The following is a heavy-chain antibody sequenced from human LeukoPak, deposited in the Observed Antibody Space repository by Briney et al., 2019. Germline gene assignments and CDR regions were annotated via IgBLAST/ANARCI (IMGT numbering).Heavy chain of an antibody. CDR1: GDSLSSHY. V-gene: IGHV4-59*08. CDR3: ARNVGWYSHDS. Sequence: SETLSLTCTVSGDSLSSHYWSWIRQPPGKGLEWIGYIYGSGSTHYDPSLRSRVTISEATSKNQFSLKLTSVTAADTAVYYCARNVGWYSHDSWGQGTLVTVSS. D-gene: IGHD6-19*01. J-gene: IGHJ4*02. CDR2: IYGSGST.